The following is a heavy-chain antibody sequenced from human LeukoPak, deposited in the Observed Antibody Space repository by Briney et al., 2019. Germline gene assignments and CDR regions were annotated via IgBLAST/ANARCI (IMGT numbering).Heavy chain of an antibody. J-gene: IGHJ4*02. Sequence: GGSLRLSCGASGFTFSSLEMNWVRQAPGKGLEWVSYISSSGSTIYYADSVKGRFTISRDNAKNSLYLQMNSLRAEDTAVYYCARGYCTSASCYPFDCWGQGTLVTVSS. CDR2: ISSSGSTI. CDR3: ARGYCTSASCYPFDC. D-gene: IGHD2-2*01. V-gene: IGHV3-48*03. CDR1: GFTFSSLE.